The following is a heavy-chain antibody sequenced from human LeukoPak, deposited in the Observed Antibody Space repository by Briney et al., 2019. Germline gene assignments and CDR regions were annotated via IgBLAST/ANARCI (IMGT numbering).Heavy chain of an antibody. CDR1: GFTFSDHY. CDR3: ARGVVGTLTAVDY. D-gene: IGHD1-26*01. CDR2: TRNKANSDTT. Sequence: GGSLRLSCAASGFTFSDHYMDWVRQAPGKGLERVGRTRNKANSDTTEYAASVKGRFTISRDDSKNSVFLQMNSLKTEDTAVYYCARGVVGTLTAVDYWGQGTQVTVSS. V-gene: IGHV3-72*01. J-gene: IGHJ4*02.